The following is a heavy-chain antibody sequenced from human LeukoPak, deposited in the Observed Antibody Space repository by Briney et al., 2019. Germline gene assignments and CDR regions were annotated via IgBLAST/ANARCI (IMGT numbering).Heavy chain of an antibody. Sequence: PGGSLRLSCAASGFTFDDYAMHWVRHAPGKGLEWVSGISWNSGSTGYADSVKGRFTISRDNAKNSLYLQMNSLRAGDTALYYCARRGYCSGGSCYSSPRDAFDIWGQGTMVTVSS. CDR3: ARRGYCSGGSCYSSPRDAFDI. D-gene: IGHD2-15*01. J-gene: IGHJ3*02. CDR2: ISWNSGST. V-gene: IGHV3-9*01. CDR1: GFTFDDYA.